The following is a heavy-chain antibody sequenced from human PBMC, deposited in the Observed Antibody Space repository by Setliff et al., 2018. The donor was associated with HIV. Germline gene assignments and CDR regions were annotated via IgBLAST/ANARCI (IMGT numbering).Heavy chain of an antibody. CDR2: IYYRGDT. V-gene: IGHV4-31*03. CDR3: ARVRTGDRSFDF. D-gene: IGHD1-1*01. Sequence: TLSLTCTVSGASITSGYYWSWVRQRPGRGLEWIGHIYYRGDTYYSPSLKGRLAISVDTSKMQFSLTVTSMTAADTAVYYCARVRTGDRSFDFWGQGTLVTVSS. J-gene: IGHJ4*02. CDR1: GASITSGYY.